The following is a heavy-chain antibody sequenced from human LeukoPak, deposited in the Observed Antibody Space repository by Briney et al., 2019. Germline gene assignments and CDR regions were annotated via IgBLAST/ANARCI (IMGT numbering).Heavy chain of an antibody. Sequence: GGSLRLSCAASGFTFSSYSMNWVRQAPGKGLEWVSYISSSGTTIYYADSVKGRFTISRDNAKNSLYLQMNSLRDQDTAVYYCARVWGLAVAGGEIEYWGQGTLVTVSS. J-gene: IGHJ4*02. CDR3: ARVWGLAVAGGEIEY. D-gene: IGHD6-13*01. CDR1: GFTFSSYS. V-gene: IGHV3-48*02. CDR2: ISSSGTTI.